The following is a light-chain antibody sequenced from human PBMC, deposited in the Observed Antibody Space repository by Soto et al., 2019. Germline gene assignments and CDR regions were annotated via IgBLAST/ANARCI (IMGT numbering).Light chain of an antibody. V-gene: IGKV1-6*01. CDR1: RDIGSD. CDR2: AAS. CDR3: QQYNGYSRT. Sequence: ATQMTQSPSSLSASVGDRITITCRASRDIGSDLGWYQQKPGKAPTLLIYAASNLQSGVPSRFRGSRSGTEFTLTVSSLQPEDFATFYCQQYNGYSRTFGQGTKVDI. J-gene: IGKJ1*01.